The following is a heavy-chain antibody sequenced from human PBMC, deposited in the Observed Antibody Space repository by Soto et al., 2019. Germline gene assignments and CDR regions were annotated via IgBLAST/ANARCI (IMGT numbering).Heavy chain of an antibody. J-gene: IGHJ4*02. Sequence: EVQLVESGGGLVQPGGSLRLSCVASGLTFSRYWMDWVRQAPGKGLVWVSRMKSDGSNIAYGDSVKGRFSISRDNGKNTLYLQMDSLRVEDTAVYYCWGNPGYWGQGTLVTVSS. V-gene: IGHV3-74*01. CDR1: GLTFSRYW. D-gene: IGHD3-16*01. CDR2: MKSDGSNI. CDR3: WGNPGY.